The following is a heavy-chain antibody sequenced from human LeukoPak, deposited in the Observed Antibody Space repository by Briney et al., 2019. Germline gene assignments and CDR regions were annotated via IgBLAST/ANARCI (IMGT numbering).Heavy chain of an antibody. J-gene: IGHJ4*02. CDR2: INPSGGST. CDR3: ARGTPERYSGYDTYFDY. CDR1: VYTFTSYY. D-gene: IGHD5-12*01. Sequence: ASVTVSCMASVYTFTSYYMHWVRQAPGQGLEWMGIINPSGGSTSYAQKFQGRVTMTRDTSTSTVYMELSSLRSEDTAVYYCARGTPERYSGYDTYFDYWGQGTLVTVSS. V-gene: IGHV1-46*01.